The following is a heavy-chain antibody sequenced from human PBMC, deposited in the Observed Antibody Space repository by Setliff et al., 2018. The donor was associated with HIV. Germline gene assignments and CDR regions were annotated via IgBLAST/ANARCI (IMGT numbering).Heavy chain of an antibody. Sequence: NPSETLSLTCTVSGGSISSSNYYWGWIRQPPGKGLEWIGSIYSSGNTYYNPSLQSRLTISRDTSRNQFSLRVSSVTATDTAVYFCARGGGVAVTTTGGTASFDYWGQGTLVTVSS. CDR3: ARGGGVAVTTTGGTASFDY. CDR1: GGSISSSNYY. CDR2: IYSSGNT. V-gene: IGHV4-39*01. D-gene: IGHD2-15*01. J-gene: IGHJ4*02.